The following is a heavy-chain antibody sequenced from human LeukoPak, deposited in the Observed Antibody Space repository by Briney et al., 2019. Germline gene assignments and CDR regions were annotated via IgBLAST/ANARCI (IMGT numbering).Heavy chain of an antibody. CDR3: ALIIYYYDSSGYVRGVSFDP. CDR1: GYTFTSYD. V-gene: IGHV1-8*01. J-gene: IGHJ5*02. Sequence: ASVTVSCKASGYTFTSYDINWVRQATGQGLEWMGWMNPNSGNTGYAQKFQGRVTMTRNTSISTAYMELSSLRSEDTAVYYCALIIYYYDSSGYVRGVSFDPWGQGTLVTVSS. D-gene: IGHD3-22*01. CDR2: MNPNSGNT.